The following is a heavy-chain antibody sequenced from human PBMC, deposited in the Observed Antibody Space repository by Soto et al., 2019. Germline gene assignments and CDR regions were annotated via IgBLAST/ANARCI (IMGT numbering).Heavy chain of an antibody. D-gene: IGHD3-10*01. J-gene: IGHJ6*03. V-gene: IGHV4-59*08. Sequence: SETLSLTCTVSGGSISSYYWSWIRQPPGKGLEWIGYIYYSGSTNYNPSLKSRVTISVDTSKNQFSLKLSSVTAADTAVYYCARNYYGSGSYYFRYYYYYMDVWGKGTTVTVSS. CDR3: ARNYYGSGSYYFRYYYYYMDV. CDR2: IYYSGST. CDR1: GGSISSYY.